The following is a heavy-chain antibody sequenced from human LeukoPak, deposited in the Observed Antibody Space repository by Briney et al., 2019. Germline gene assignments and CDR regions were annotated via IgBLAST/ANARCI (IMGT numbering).Heavy chain of an antibody. J-gene: IGHJ6*02. CDR3: SRGHYGMDV. Sequence: GGSLRLSCAASGFTFSDHYMSWIRQAPGKGLEWVSYIRGCGDEIYYGDSVKGRFTISRDNARNSVFLQMNSLRVEDTGVYYCSRGHYGMDVWGQGATVTVSS. CDR2: IRGCGDEI. CDR1: GFTFSDHY. V-gene: IGHV3-11*01.